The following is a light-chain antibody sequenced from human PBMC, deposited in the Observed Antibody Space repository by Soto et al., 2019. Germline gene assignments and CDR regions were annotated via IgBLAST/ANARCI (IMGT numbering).Light chain of an antibody. CDR1: QSLSSSY. CDR2: GAS. V-gene: IGKV3-20*01. Sequence: EIVLTQSPGTLSLSPGERATLSCRASQSLSSSYLAWYQQKPGQAPRLLIYGASSRATGIPGRFSGSGSGTDFTLTISRMEPEDFAVYYCHQYDSSPETFGRGTKLEIK. CDR3: HQYDSSPET. J-gene: IGKJ2*01.